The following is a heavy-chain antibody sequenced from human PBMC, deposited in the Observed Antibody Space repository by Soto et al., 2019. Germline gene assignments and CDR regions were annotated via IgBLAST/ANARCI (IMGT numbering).Heavy chain of an antibody. D-gene: IGHD3-22*01. CDR3: AGGRIVVVGSRAYYGMDV. Sequence: SVKVSCKASGGTPSSSAISWVRQAPGQGLEWMGGIIPVFGLVKYAQNFQGRVTLTADESTNTAYMELSSLRPEDTAVYYCAGGRIVVVGSRAYYGMDVWGQGTTVTVSS. CDR2: IIPVFGLV. J-gene: IGHJ6*02. CDR1: GGTPSSSA. V-gene: IGHV1-69*13.